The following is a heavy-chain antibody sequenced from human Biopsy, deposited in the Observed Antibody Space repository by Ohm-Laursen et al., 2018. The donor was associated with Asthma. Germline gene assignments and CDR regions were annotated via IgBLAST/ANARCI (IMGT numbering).Heavy chain of an antibody. CDR3: ARHPYNFGGFDY. Sequence: EASVKVSCNASGYTFRSYGVSWVRQAPGQGLEWMGWISPFTGDTHFGQKFQGRVTMTTDTSTDTAYMELRSLRSDDTAVYYCARHPYNFGGFDYWGQGSLVLVSS. CDR1: GYTFRSYG. V-gene: IGHV1-18*04. CDR2: ISPFTGDT. J-gene: IGHJ4*02. D-gene: IGHD5-24*01.